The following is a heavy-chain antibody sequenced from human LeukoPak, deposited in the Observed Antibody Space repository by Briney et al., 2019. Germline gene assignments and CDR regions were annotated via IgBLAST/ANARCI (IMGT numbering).Heavy chain of an antibody. V-gene: IGHV4-4*02. CDR2: VHLSGAS. Sequence: SETLSLTCAVSGGSILSTNWWSWVRQPPGKGLEWIGEVHLSGASNYNPSLKSRVSISIDKSSNHLSLELTSVTAADTAIYYCARESGAFSPFGFWGQGTLVTVSS. D-gene: IGHD1-26*01. J-gene: IGHJ4*02. CDR1: GGSILSTNW. CDR3: ARESGAFSPFGF.